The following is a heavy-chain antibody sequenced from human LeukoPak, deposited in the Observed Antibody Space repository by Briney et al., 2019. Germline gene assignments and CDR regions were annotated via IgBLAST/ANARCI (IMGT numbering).Heavy chain of an antibody. CDR3: ARDSDSGFE. Sequence: SETLSLTCAVSGGSFSFYYWHWLRQPPGKGLEWIGEINNRGSTQYNPSLRSRVTISVDTSRNHFSLKLTSVTAADTAVYFCARDSDSGFEWGQGTLVTVSS. CDR1: GGSFSFYY. J-gene: IGHJ4*02. D-gene: IGHD3-16*01. V-gene: IGHV4-34*01. CDR2: INNRGST.